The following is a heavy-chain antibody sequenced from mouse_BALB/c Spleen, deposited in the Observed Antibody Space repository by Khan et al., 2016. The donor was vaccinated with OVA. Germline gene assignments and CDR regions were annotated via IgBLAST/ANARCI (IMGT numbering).Heavy chain of an antibody. CDR3: ARLEDI. CDR2: IWAGGST. D-gene: IGHD1-3*01. CDR1: GFSLTSYG. V-gene: IGHV2-9*02. J-gene: IGHJ2*01. Sequence: QVQLKESGPGLVAPSQSLSITCTVSGFSLTSYGVHWVRQPPGKGLEWLGVIWAGGSTNYYSALMSSLSISKDNSKSQVILKMNSLQTDDTAMYYCARLEDIWGQGTTLTVSS.